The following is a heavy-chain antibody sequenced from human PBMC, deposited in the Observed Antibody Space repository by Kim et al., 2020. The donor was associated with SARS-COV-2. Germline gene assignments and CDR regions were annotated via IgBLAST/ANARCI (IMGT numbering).Heavy chain of an antibody. CDR3: ARGGITMIGVVIKDYYYYGMVV. D-gene: IGHD3-22*01. CDR2: INPNSGGT. Sequence: ASVKVSCNASGYTFTGYYMHWVRQAPGQGLEWMGWINPNSGGTNYAQKFQGRVTMTRDTSISTAYMELSRLRSDDTAVYYCARGGITMIGVVIKDYYYYGMVVWGQGTTVTVSS. V-gene: IGHV1-2*02. CDR1: GYTFTGYY. J-gene: IGHJ6*02.